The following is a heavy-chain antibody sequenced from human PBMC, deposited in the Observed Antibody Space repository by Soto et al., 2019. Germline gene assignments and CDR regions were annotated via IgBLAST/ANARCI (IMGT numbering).Heavy chain of an antibody. J-gene: IGHJ6*02. CDR3: VRSRYFDWQHYYYYYGMDV. CDR1: GFTFSSYA. D-gene: IGHD3-9*01. Sequence: GGSLRLSCAASGFTFSSYAMHWVRQAPGKGLEWVAVISYDGSNKYYADSVKGRFTISRDNSKNTLYLQMNSLRAEDTAVYYCVRSRYFDWQHYYYYYGMDVWGQGTTVTVSS. V-gene: IGHV3-30-3*01. CDR2: ISYDGSNK.